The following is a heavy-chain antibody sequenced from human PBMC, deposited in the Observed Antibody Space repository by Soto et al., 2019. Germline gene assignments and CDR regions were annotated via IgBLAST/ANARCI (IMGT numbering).Heavy chain of an antibody. CDR3: AKDQVWTTGNKDYFYYGMDV. V-gene: IGHV3-23*01. CDR2: ISGSGGST. J-gene: IGHJ6*02. CDR1: GFTFSHYA. D-gene: IGHD1-1*01. Sequence: GGSLRLSCAASGFTFSHYAMSWVRQASWKGLEWVSGISGSGGSTYYADSVRGRFTISRDNSKNTLYLQMNSLRAEDTAVYYCAKDQVWTTGNKDYFYYGMDVWGQGTAVTVSS.